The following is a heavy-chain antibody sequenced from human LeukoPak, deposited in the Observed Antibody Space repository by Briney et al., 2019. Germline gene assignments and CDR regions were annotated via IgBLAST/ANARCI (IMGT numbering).Heavy chain of an antibody. CDR2: ISSSSTYI. D-gene: IGHD6-19*01. CDR3: ARDFRAVAESYYYYYMDV. Sequence: GGSLRLSCAASGFTFSSYSMNWVRQAPGKGLEWVSSISSSSTYIYYAASVKGRFTISRDNAKNSLYLQMNSLRADDTAVYYCARDFRAVAESYYYYYMDVWGKGTTVTVSS. CDR1: GFTFSSYS. J-gene: IGHJ6*03. V-gene: IGHV3-21*06.